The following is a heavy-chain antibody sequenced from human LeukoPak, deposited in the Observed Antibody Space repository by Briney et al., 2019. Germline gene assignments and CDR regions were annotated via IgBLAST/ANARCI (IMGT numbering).Heavy chain of an antibody. J-gene: IGHJ4*02. CDR1: GFTFSSYA. V-gene: IGHV3-30*04. Sequence: GRSLRLSCAASGFTFSSYAMHWVRQAPGKGLEWVAVISYDGSNKYYADSVKGRFTISRDNAKNSLYLQMNSLRAEDTAVYYCARVGYSYGYGYWGQGTLVTVSS. D-gene: IGHD5-18*01. CDR3: ARVGYSYGYGY. CDR2: ISYDGSNK.